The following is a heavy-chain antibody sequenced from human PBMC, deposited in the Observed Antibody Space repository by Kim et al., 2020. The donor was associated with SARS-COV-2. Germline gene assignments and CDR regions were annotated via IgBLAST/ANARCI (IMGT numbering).Heavy chain of an antibody. Sequence: SETLSLTCTVSGGSVGSSSYSWSWIRQPPGKGLEWIGYIYYSGSTNYNPSLKSRVTISIDTSKNQFSLKLSSVTAADTAVYYCARLTSGADYWGQGTLVTVPA. J-gene: IGHJ4*02. CDR1: GGSVGSSSYS. V-gene: IGHV4-61*01. CDR2: IYYSGST. D-gene: IGHD5-12*01. CDR3: ARLTSGADY.